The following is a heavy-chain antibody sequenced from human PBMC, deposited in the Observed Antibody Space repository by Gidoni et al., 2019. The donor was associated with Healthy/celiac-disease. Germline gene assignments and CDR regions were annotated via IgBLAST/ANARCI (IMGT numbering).Heavy chain of an antibody. Sequence: QVQLVQSGAEVKKPGASVKVSCKASGYTFTSYYMHWVRQAPGQGLEWMGIINPSGGSTSYAQKFQGRVTMTRDTSTSTVDMELSSLRSEDTAVYYCARDPPVNIYDSSGYGSLYYFDYWGQGTLVTVSS. D-gene: IGHD3-22*01. CDR1: GYTFTSYY. CDR3: ARDPPVNIYDSSGYGSLYYFDY. V-gene: IGHV1-46*01. CDR2: INPSGGST. J-gene: IGHJ4*02.